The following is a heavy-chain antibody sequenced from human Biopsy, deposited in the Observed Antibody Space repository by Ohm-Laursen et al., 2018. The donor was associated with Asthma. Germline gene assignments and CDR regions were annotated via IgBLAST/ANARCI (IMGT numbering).Heavy chain of an antibody. CDR3: ARTYYDFLTGQVNDAFAM. CDR2: INASNGNT. D-gene: IGHD3-9*01. Sequence: ASVKVSCKASGYTFINYAIHWVRQAPGQRLEWMGWINASNGNTKYSQKFQDRVTISRDTSASTAYMDLSSLRSEDTAVYYCARTYYDFLTGQVNDAFAMWGQGTMVTVSS. CDR1: GYTFINYA. J-gene: IGHJ3*02. V-gene: IGHV1-3*01.